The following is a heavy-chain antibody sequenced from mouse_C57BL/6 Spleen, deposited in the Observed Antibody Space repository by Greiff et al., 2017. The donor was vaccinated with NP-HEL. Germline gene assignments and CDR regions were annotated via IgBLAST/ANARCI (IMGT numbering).Heavy chain of an antibody. CDR3: ARDPYYSNYGWYFDV. J-gene: IGHJ1*03. V-gene: IGHV5-16*01. CDR2: INYDGSST. Sequence: EVQLVESEGGLVQPGSSMKLSCTASGFTFSDYYMAWVRQVPEKGLEWVANINYDGSSTYYLDSLKSRFIISRDNAKNILYLQMSSLKSEDTATYYCARDPYYSNYGWYFDVWGTGTTVTVSS. D-gene: IGHD2-5*01. CDR1: GFTFSDYY.